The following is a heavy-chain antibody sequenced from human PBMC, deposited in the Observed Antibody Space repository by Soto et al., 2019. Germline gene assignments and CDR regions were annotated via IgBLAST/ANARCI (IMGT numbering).Heavy chain of an antibody. J-gene: IGHJ4*02. Sequence: GGSLRLSCTASGFTFYNTWMSWVRQAPGKGLEWVGRVKSKTDGGATDYTAPVKGRFTISRDDSQNTLYLQMNSLQTDDTAVYSCTTDRRSGYDPQFDFWGQGTLVTVSS. V-gene: IGHV3-15*01. D-gene: IGHD5-12*01. CDR2: VKSKTDGGAT. CDR1: GFTFYNTW. CDR3: TTDRRSGYDPQFDF.